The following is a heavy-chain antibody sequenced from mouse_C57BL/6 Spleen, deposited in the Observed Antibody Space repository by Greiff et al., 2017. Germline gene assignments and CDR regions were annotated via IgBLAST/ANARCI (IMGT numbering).Heavy chain of an antibody. Sequence: VQLQQSGPELVKPGASVKMSCKASGYTFTDYNMHWVKQSHGKSLEWIGYINPNNGGTSYNQKFKGKATLTVNKSSSTAYMQLRSLTSEDSAVYYCVEGYYDAMDYWGQGTSVTVSA. CDR2: INPNNGGT. D-gene: IGHD2-3*01. V-gene: IGHV1-22*01. CDR3: VEGYYDAMDY. CDR1: GYTFTDYN. J-gene: IGHJ4*01.